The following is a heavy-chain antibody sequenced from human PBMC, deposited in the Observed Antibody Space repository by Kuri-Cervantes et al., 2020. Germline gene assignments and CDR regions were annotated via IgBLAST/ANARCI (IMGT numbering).Heavy chain of an antibody. CDR1: VFTFSSYA. Sequence: GESLKISCAASVFTFSSYAMSWVRHAPGKGLEWVSAISCSGGSTYYADSVKGRFTISRDNSKNTLYLKMNSLRAVDTAIYYCAKSFGNSGFDYWGQGTLVTVSS. V-gene: IGHV3-23*01. J-gene: IGHJ4*02. CDR3: AKSFGNSGFDY. CDR2: ISCSGGST. D-gene: IGHD4-23*01.